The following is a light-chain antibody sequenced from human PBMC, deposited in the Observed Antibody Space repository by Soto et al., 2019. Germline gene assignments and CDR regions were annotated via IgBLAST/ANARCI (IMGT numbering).Light chain of an antibody. CDR3: CSYAGSRV. J-gene: IGLJ3*02. CDR1: SSDVGSYNL. V-gene: IGLV2-23*01. CDR2: EGS. Sequence: QSVLTQPASVSGSPGQSITISCTGTSSDVGSYNLVSWYQQHPGKAPKLMIYEGSKRPSGVSNRFSGSKSGNPASLTISGLQAEDEADYYCCSYAGSRVFGGGTKVTVL.